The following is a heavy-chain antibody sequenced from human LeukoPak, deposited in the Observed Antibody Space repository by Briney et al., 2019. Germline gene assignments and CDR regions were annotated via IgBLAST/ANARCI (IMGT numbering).Heavy chain of an antibody. CDR1: GFTFSSYA. J-gene: IGHJ4*02. V-gene: IGHV3-23*01. CDR3: AKGYYYDSSGYSDFDY. Sequence: GGSLRLSCAASGFTFSSYAMSWVRQAPGKGLEWGSAISGSGGSTYYADSVKGRFTISRDNSKNTLYLQMNSLRAEDTAVYYCAKGYYYDSSGYSDFDYWGQGTLVTVSS. D-gene: IGHD3-22*01. CDR2: ISGSGGST.